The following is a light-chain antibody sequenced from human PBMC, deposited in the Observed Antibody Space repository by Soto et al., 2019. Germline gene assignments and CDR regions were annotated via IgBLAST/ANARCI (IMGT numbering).Light chain of an antibody. CDR3: QQYVRSPWT. CDR1: QSVDDN. V-gene: IGKV3-15*01. Sequence: IVMTQSPATLSVSPGERATLSCRASQSVDDNLAWYQQKPGQAPRLLIYGASTRATGIPARFSGSGSGTDFTLAISRLEPEDFAVYYCQQYVRSPWTFGRGTKWIS. J-gene: IGKJ1*01. CDR2: GAS.